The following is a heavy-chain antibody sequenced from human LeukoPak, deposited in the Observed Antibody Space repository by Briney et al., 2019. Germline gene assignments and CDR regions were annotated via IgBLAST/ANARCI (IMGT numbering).Heavy chain of an antibody. J-gene: IGHJ1*01. Sequence: GGSLRLSCAASGFTFSSYWMHWVRQAPGKGLVWVSRINSDGSSTIYADSVKGRFTVSRDNAKNTLYLQMNSLKAEDTAVYDCARPDGGGYSSSFYWGQGTLVTVS. D-gene: IGHD2-2*03. CDR3: ARPDGGGYSSSFY. CDR1: GFTFSSYW. V-gene: IGHV3-74*01. CDR2: INSDGSST.